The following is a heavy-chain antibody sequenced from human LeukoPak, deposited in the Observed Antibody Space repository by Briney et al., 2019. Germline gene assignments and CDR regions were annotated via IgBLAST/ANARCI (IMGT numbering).Heavy chain of an antibody. Sequence: PSETLSLTCAVYGGSFSGYYWSWIRQPPGKGLEWIGEINHSGSTNYNPSLKSRVTISVDTSKNQFSRTLSSVTAANTAVYYCARDRKRMIVVVPAAYGRSYYYYGMDVWGQGTTVTVSS. J-gene: IGHJ6*02. V-gene: IGHV4-34*01. CDR1: GGSFSGYY. D-gene: IGHD2-2*01. CDR3: ARDRKRMIVVVPAAYGRSYYYYGMDV. CDR2: INHSGST.